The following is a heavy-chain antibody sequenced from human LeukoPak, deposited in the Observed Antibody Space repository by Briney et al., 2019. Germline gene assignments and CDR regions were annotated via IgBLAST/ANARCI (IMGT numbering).Heavy chain of an antibody. Sequence: PSETLSLTCTVSGDSIDIYYWSWIRQPAGKGLEWIGRIHTSGSTKYNPSLKSRVTISVDTSKNQFSLKLSSVTAADSAVYYCARGGYSYGLPFDYWGQGTLVTVSS. CDR1: GDSIDIYY. D-gene: IGHD5-18*01. J-gene: IGHJ4*02. CDR3: ARGGYSYGLPFDY. V-gene: IGHV4-4*07. CDR2: IHTSGST.